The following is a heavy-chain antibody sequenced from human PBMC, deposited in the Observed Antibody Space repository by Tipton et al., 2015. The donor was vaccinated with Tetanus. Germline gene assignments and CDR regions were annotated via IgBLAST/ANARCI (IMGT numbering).Heavy chain of an antibody. Sequence: SLRLSCGGSGFTFSSLSMHWVRQAPGKGLEWVASISPEGDTKYYADSVKGRFTISRDNSMNTLFLQMDNLRTEDTALYYCVRGARGWVMYFYFESWGQGTQVTVSS. CDR2: ISPEGDTK. J-gene: IGHJ4*02. CDR1: GFTFSSLS. D-gene: IGHD2-8*01. CDR3: VRGARGWVMYFYFES. V-gene: IGHV3-30-3*01.